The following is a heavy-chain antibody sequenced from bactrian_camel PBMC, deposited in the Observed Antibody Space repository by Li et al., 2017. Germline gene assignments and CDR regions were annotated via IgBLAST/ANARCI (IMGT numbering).Heavy chain of an antibody. D-gene: IGHD4*01. J-gene: IGHJ4*01. CDR1: GFTFSSND. Sequence: VQLVESGGGLVQPGGSLRLSCVASGFTFSSNDMTWVRQAPGKGLEWVATMAYNDAVIAYADSVKGRFAISRDSAKNTVYLQMNSLKPDDTAMYYCAAAGEPIAPLAPLYKYWGLGTQVTVS. CDR2: MAYNDAVI. V-gene: IGHV3S10*01. CDR3: AAAGEPIAPLAPLYKY.